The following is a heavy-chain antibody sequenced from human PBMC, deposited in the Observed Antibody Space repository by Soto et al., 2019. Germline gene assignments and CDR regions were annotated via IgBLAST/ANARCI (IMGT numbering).Heavy chain of an antibody. CDR1: GFTFSSYA. J-gene: IGHJ4*02. Sequence: GGSLRLSCAASGFTFSSYAMSWVRQAPGKGLEWVSAISGSGGSTYYADSVKGRFTISRDNSKNTLYLQMNSLRAEDTAVYYCAKLDIVVVPAPHYFDYWGQGTLVTVSS. CDR2: ISGSGGST. CDR3: AKLDIVVVPAPHYFDY. V-gene: IGHV3-23*01. D-gene: IGHD2-2*03.